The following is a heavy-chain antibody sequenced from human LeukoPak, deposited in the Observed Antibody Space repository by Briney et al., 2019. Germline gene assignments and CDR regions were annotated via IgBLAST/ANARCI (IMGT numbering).Heavy chain of an antibody. CDR2: ISGSGGST. CDR3: AKVGAMYYYGSGYMDV. Sequence: GGSLRLSCAASGFTFSSYGMSWVREAPGKGLEWVSAISGSGGSTYYADSVKGRFTISRDNSKNTLYLQMNSLRAEDTAVYYCAKVGAMYYYGSGYMDVWGKGTTVTISS. J-gene: IGHJ6*03. V-gene: IGHV3-23*01. D-gene: IGHD3-10*01. CDR1: GFTFSSYG.